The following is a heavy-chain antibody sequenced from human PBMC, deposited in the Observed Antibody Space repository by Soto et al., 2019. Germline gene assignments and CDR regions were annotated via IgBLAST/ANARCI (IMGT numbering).Heavy chain of an antibody. CDR1: GFTFSSYA. V-gene: IGHV3-23*01. CDR2: ISGSGGST. Sequence: GGSLRLSCAASGFTFSSYAMSWVRQAPEKGLEWVSAISGSGGSTYYADSVKGRFTISRDNSKNTLYLQMNSLRAEDTAVYYCAKVTYYDSSGPGAFDIWGQGTMVTVSS. J-gene: IGHJ3*02. D-gene: IGHD3-22*01. CDR3: AKVTYYDSSGPGAFDI.